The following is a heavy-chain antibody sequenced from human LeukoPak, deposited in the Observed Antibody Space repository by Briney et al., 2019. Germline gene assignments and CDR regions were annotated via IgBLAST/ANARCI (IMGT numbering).Heavy chain of an antibody. CDR3: AKVYSSGWYQVNNWFDP. CDR1: GFTVSSNY. V-gene: IGHV3-23*01. J-gene: IGHJ5*02. Sequence: GGSLRLSCAASGFTVSSNYMSWVRQAPGKGLEWVSAISGSGGSTYYADSVKGRFTISRDNSKNTLYLQMNSLRAEDTAVYYCAKVYSSGWYQVNNWFDPWGQGTLVTVSS. D-gene: IGHD6-19*01. CDR2: ISGSGGST.